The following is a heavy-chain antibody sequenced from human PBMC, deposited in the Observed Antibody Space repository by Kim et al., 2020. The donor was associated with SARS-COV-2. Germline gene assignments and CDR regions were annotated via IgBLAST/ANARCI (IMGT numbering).Heavy chain of an antibody. V-gene: IGHV3-21*01. Sequence: GGSLRLSCAASGFTFSSYSMNWVRQAPGKGLEWVSSISSSSSYIYYADSVKGRFTISRDNAKNSLYLQMNSLRAEDTAVYYCARDQEAALYWYFDLWGRGTLVTVSS. CDR3: ARDQEAALYWYFDL. CDR2: ISSSSSYI. D-gene: IGHD6-6*01. CDR1: GFTFSSYS. J-gene: IGHJ2*01.